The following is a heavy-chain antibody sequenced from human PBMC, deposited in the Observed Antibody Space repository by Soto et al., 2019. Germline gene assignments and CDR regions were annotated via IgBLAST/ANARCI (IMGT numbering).Heavy chain of an antibody. D-gene: IGHD3-3*01. J-gene: IGHJ6*03. Sequence: QVQLVQSGAEVKKPGASVRVACKTSGYNFIDYVISWVRQAPGQGLEWVGWISASNGDSNFAQKVQGRVTMTTDTSTSTVAMELRSLRSDDSDVYFCARAGTTTEKYYYHIAVWGKGTTVTVSS. CDR2: ISASNGDS. CDR1: GYNFIDYV. CDR3: ARAGTTTEKYYYHIAV. V-gene: IGHV1-18*01.